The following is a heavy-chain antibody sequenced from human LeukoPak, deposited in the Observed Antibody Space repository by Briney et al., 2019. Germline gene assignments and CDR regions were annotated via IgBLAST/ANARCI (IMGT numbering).Heavy chain of an antibody. D-gene: IGHD5-18*01. CDR3: ARDAVRGDSYGFVLLTQRWGENDAFDI. CDR1: GFTFSDYC. Sequence: PGGSPRLSCAASGFTFSDYCMSLLRPCPGTGMEWVSYITSSGSIIYYADSVKGRFTISRENAKNSLYLQMNSLSAEDTAVYYCARDAVRGDSYGFVLLTQRWGENDAFDIWGQGTMVTVSS. J-gene: IGHJ3*02. V-gene: IGHV3-11*04. CDR2: ITSSGSII.